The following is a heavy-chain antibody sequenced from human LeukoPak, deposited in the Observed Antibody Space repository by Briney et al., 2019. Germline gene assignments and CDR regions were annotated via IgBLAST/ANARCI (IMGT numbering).Heavy chain of an antibody. CDR1: GFTFSSYG. D-gene: IGHD3-22*01. CDR2: ISYDGSNK. Sequence: GGSLRLSCAASGFTFSSYGMHWVRQTPGKGLEWVAVISYDGSNKYYADSVKGRFTISRDNSKNTLYLQMNSLRAEDTAVYYCAKDIGSSGYYYPDYWGQGTLVTVSS. CDR3: AKDIGSSGYYYPDY. V-gene: IGHV3-30*18. J-gene: IGHJ4*02.